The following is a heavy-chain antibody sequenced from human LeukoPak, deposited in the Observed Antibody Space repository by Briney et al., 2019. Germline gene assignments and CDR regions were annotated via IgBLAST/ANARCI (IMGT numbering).Heavy chain of an antibody. CDR2: MYYRGST. CDR3: ARGLASGYPPIPFDY. D-gene: IGHD3-3*01. CDR1: GGSISSSSHY. V-gene: IGHV4-39*07. J-gene: IGHJ4*02. Sequence: SETLSLTCTVSGGSISSSSHYWGWIRPPPGKGLEWIGSMYYRGSTYHNPSLKSRVTISVDTSKNEFSLNLTSVTAADTAIYYCARGLASGYPPIPFDYWGQGTLVTVSS.